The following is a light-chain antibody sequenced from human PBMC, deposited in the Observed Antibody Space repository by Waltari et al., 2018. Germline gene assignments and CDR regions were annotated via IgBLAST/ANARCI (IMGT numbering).Light chain of an antibody. CDR1: SSYVGGYNY. J-gene: IGLJ1*01. CDR2: EVS. V-gene: IGLV2-8*01. Sequence: QSALTQPPSASGPPAQSVTISCTGTSSYVGGYNYVSWYQQHPGKAPKLMIYEVSKRPSGVPDRFSGSKSGNTASLTVSGLQAEDEADYYCSSYAGSNNFVFGTGTKVTVL. CDR3: SSYAGSNNFV.